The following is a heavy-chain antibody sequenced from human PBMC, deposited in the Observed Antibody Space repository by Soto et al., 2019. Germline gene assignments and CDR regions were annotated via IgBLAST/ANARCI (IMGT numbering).Heavy chain of an antibody. J-gene: IGHJ6*02. CDR3: AKDPYRSSWYQGTHYYSDDMDV. CDR1: GFTFKSYG. V-gene: IGHV3-30*18. Sequence: QVQLVESGGGVVQPGRSLRLSCAASGFTFKSYGMHWVRQAPGKGLEWVAVISNDGSNKYNADSVKGRFTISRDNSKNTLYLQLNSLRAEDTAVYYCAKDPYRSSWYQGTHYYSDDMDVWGQGTTVTVSS. D-gene: IGHD6-13*01. CDR2: ISNDGSNK.